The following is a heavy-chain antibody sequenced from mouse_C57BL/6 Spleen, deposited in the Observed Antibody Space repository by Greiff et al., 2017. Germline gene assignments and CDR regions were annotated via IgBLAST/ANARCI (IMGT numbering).Heavy chain of an antibody. J-gene: IGHJ4*01. CDR1: GFTFSDYY. Sequence: EVQVLESEVGLVQPGSSMKLSCTASGFTFSDYYMAWVRQVPEKGLEWVANINYDGSSTYYLDSLKSRFIISRDNAKNILYLQMSSLKSEDTATYYCAREGLYDGYYDYAMDYWGQGTSVTVSS. CDR2: INYDGSST. V-gene: IGHV5-16*01. D-gene: IGHD2-3*01. CDR3: AREGLYDGYYDYAMDY.